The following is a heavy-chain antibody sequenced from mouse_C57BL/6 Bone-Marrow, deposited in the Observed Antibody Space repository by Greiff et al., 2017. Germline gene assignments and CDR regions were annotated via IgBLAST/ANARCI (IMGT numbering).Heavy chain of an antibody. V-gene: IGHV2-9-1*01. J-gene: IGHJ4*01. CDR3: ARVGLYYAMDY. CDR1: GFSLTSYA. Sequence: VQLQASLPGLVAPSQSLPITCPFSGFSLTSYAISWVRHPPGKGREWLGVIWTGGGTNYKSALKSRLSISKDNSKSQVFLKMNSLQTDDTARYYCARVGLYYAMDYWGQGTSVTVSS. CDR2: IWTGGGT.